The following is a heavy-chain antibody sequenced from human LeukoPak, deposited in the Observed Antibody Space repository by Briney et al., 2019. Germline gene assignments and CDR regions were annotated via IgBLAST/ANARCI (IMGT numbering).Heavy chain of an antibody. CDR3: ARDERGYSYGYSDY. CDR2: IDSGGST. CDR1: GFTVSSNY. J-gene: IGHJ4*02. V-gene: IGHV3-66*02. Sequence: GGSLRLSCAASGFTVSSNYMSWVRQAPGKGLEWVSVIDSGGSTYYADSVKGRFTISRDNSKNSLYLQMNSLRAEDTAVYYCARDERGYSYGYSDYWGQGTLVTVSS. D-gene: IGHD5-18*01.